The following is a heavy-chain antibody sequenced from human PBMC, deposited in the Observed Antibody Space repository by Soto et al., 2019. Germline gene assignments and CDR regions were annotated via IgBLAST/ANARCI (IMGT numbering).Heavy chain of an antibody. Sequence: SETLSLTCTVSGGSISSGGYYWSWIRQHPGKGLEWIGYIYYSGSTYYNPSLKSRVTISVDTSKNQFSLKLSSVTAADTAVYYCARGNRYDSSGHYPAYFDYWGQGTLVTVSS. CDR3: ARGNRYDSSGHYPAYFDY. J-gene: IGHJ4*02. D-gene: IGHD3-22*01. V-gene: IGHV4-31*03. CDR2: IYYSGST. CDR1: GGSISSGGYY.